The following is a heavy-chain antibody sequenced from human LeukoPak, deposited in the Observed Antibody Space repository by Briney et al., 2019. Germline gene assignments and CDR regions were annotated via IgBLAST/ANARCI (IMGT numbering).Heavy chain of an antibody. D-gene: IGHD1-26*01. V-gene: IGHV3-7*01. CDR1: GLTFSTSW. Sequence: GGSLRLSCVASGLTFSTSWVTWVRQAPGKGLEWVANIDKHGSGKYYVDSVKGRFAISRDYASNSVFLQMDSLRAEDTSVYYCARDAGWGYYDLWGQGTPVTVSS. J-gene: IGHJ4*02. CDR3: ARDAGWGYYDL. CDR2: IDKHGSGK.